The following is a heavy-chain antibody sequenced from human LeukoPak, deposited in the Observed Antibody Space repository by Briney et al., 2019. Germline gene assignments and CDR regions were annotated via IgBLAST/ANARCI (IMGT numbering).Heavy chain of an antibody. CDR2: SYWDYDK. Sequence: SGPTLVNPTQTLTLTCTFSGFSLSTSGVGGVWIRQPPGKALEWLALSYWDYDKRYSPSLKSRLTLPKDTSKNQVVITMPNMDPVDTATYYCAHRVGLVNFDYWGQGTLVTVSS. J-gene: IGHJ4*02. CDR1: GFSLSTSGVG. D-gene: IGHD2-8*02. CDR3: AHRVGLVNFDY. V-gene: IGHV2-5*02.